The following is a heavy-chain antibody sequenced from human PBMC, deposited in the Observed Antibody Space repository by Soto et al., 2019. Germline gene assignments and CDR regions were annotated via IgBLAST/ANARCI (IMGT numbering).Heavy chain of an antibody. CDR3: AKDLGSYLSPAFDY. CDR1: GFSFSRFE. J-gene: IGHJ4*02. D-gene: IGHD1-26*01. V-gene: IGHV3-48*03. Sequence: PGGSLRLSCAASGFSFSRFEMHCVRQAPGKGLEWVSYISSSSEIISYADSVKGRFTISRDNAKNSLYLQMNSLRAEDTAVYYCAKDLGSYLSPAFDYSGLGPLVTVSS. CDR2: ISSSSEII.